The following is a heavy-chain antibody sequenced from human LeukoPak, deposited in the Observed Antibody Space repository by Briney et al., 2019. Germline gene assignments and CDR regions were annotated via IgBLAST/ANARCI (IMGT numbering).Heavy chain of an antibody. V-gene: IGHV4-34*01. CDR1: GGSFSGYY. J-gene: IGHJ5*02. CDR3: ARGLFKYSSSRHWFDP. CDR2: INHSGST. Sequence: SETLSLTCAVYGGSFSGYYWSWIRQPPGKGLEWIGEINHSGSTNYNPSLKSRVTISVDTSKNQFSLKLSSVTAADTAVYYCARGLFKYSSSRHWFDPWGQGTLVTVSS. D-gene: IGHD6-6*01.